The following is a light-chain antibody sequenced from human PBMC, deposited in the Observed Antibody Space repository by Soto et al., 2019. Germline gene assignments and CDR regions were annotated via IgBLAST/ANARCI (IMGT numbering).Light chain of an antibody. CDR2: AAS. J-gene: IGKJ2*03. V-gene: IGKV1-39*01. CDR3: QQSYSTPPDS. CDR1: QSIRYY. Sequence: DIRMTQSPSSLSASVGDRVTITCRASQSIRYYLNWYQQKPGKAPKLLIYAASSLQSGVPSRFHSRGSGTDFTLTIGSLQPEDFATYYCQQSYSTPPDSFGQGNKRE.